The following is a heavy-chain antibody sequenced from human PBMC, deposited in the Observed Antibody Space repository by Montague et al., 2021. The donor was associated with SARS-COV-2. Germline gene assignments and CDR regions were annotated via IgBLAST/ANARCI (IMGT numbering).Heavy chain of an antibody. V-gene: IGHV4-59*01. CDR1: GGSISSYY. J-gene: IGHJ4*02. CDR3: ASQVPDFWSGIDY. Sequence: SETLSLTCTVSGGSISSYYWSWIRKPPGKGLEWIGYIYYSGSTNYNPSLKSRVTISVDTSKNQFSLKLSSVTAADTAVYYCASQVPDFWSGIDYRGQGTLVTVSS. D-gene: IGHD3-3*01. CDR2: IYYSGST.